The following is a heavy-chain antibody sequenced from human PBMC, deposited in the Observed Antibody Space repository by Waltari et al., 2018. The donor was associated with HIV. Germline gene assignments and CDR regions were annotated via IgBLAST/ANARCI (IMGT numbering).Heavy chain of an antibody. Sequence: EVQVVESGGSLIQPGGSLRLSCAASGFTVSGWYLTWVRQAPGKGLEGISLIYGGGSASYADSVKGRFTLSRDTSTNTIYLQMDNLRAEDTAMYHCATTSTVGRNWHFDVWGRGSLVTVSS. CDR3: ATTSTVGRNWHFDV. CDR1: GFTVSGWY. J-gene: IGHJ2*01. D-gene: IGHD4-17*01. CDR2: IYGGGSA. V-gene: IGHV3-53*01.